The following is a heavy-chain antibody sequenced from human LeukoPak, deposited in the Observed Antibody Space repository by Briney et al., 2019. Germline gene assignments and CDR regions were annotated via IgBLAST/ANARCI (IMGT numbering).Heavy chain of an antibody. J-gene: IGHJ6*02. V-gene: IGHV1-69*05. CDR2: IIPIFGTA. D-gene: IGHD1-26*01. CDR1: GGTFSSYA. Sequence: GASVKVSCKASGGTFSSYAISWVRQAPGQGLEWMGGIIPIFGTANYAQKFQGRVTMTRNTSISTAYMELSSLRSEDTAVYYCASGRFEAGYYYYGMDVWGQGTTVTVSS. CDR3: ASGRFEAGYYYYGMDV.